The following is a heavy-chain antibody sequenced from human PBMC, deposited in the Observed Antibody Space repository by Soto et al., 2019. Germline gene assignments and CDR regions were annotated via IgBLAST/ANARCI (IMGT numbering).Heavy chain of an antibody. V-gene: IGHV2-26*01. CDR1: GFSLSNARMG. CDR2: IFSNDEK. Sequence: SGPTLVNPTETLTLTCTVSGFSLSNARMGVSWIRQPPGKALEWLAHIFSNDEKSYSTSLKSRLTISKDTSKSQVVLTMTNMDPVDTATYYCARGAASLAAAGKGYYYYGMDVWGQGTTVTVSS. D-gene: IGHD6-13*01. J-gene: IGHJ6*02. CDR3: ARGAASLAAAGKGYYYYGMDV.